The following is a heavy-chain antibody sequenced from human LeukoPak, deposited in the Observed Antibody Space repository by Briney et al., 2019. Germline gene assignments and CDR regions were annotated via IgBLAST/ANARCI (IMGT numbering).Heavy chain of an antibody. CDR2: ISAYNGNT. D-gene: IGHD3-3*01. CDR1: GYTFTSYG. CDR3: ARDFIPITIFGVVLGY. Sequence: ASVKVSCKASGYTFTSYGISWVRQAPGQGLERMGWISAYNGNTNYAQKLQGRVTMTTDTSTSTAYMELRSLRSDDTAVYYCARDFIPITIFGVVLGYWGQGTLVTVSS. V-gene: IGHV1-18*01. J-gene: IGHJ4*02.